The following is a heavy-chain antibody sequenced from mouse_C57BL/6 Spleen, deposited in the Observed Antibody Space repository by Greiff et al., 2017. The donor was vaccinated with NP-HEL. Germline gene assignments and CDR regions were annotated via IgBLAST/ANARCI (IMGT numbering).Heavy chain of an antibody. CDR1: GYSFTSYY. Sequence: QVQLQQSGPELVKPGASVKISCKASGYSFTSYYIHWVKQRPGQGLEWIGWIYPGSGNTKYNEKFKGKATLTADTSSSTAYMQLSGLTSEGAAVYDCAREGEGRYYDVWGTGTTVTVSS. CDR2: IYPGSGNT. D-gene: IGHD3-3*01. J-gene: IGHJ1*03. CDR3: AREGEGRYYDV. V-gene: IGHV1-66*01.